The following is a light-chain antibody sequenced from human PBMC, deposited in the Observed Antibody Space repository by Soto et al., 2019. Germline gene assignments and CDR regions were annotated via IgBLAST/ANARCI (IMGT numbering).Light chain of an antibody. CDR2: EVT. J-gene: IGLJ1*01. V-gene: IGLV2-8*01. Sequence: QSVRTQPPSASGSPGQSLTISCTGTSSDVGFYNFVSWYQQRPGKAPKLVIYEVTKRPSGVPDRFSGSKSGSTASLTVSGLQADDEADYYCASYAGTKLFVFGSGTKVTVL. CDR1: SSDVGFYNF. CDR3: ASYAGTKLFV.